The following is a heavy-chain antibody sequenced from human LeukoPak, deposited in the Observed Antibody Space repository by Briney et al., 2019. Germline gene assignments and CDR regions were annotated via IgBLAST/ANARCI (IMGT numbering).Heavy chain of an antibody. CDR2: ITGTSSGT. CDR1: EFTFSNYA. Sequence: GGSLRLSCAASEFTFSNYAMAWVRQAPGKGLEWVSSITGTSSGTYYADSVKGRFTISRDNSKNTLYLQMDSLRAEDTAIYYCADFGSGSYCFDYWGQGTLVTVSS. J-gene: IGHJ4*02. D-gene: IGHD3-10*01. CDR3: ADFGSGSYCFDY. V-gene: IGHV3-23*01.